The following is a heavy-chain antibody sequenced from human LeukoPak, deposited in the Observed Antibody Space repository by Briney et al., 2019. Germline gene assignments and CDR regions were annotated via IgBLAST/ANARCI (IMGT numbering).Heavy chain of an antibody. Sequence: AGGSLRLSCAASGFTFSGYAMNWVRQAPGKVLEWVAYISSSSGTIYYTDSVKGRFTISRDNAKNSLYLQMNSLRAEDTAVYYCARFAVGATDYYFDYWGQGTLVTVSS. D-gene: IGHD1-26*01. CDR1: GFTFSGYA. V-gene: IGHV3-48*04. CDR2: ISSSSGTI. J-gene: IGHJ4*02. CDR3: ARFAVGATDYYFDY.